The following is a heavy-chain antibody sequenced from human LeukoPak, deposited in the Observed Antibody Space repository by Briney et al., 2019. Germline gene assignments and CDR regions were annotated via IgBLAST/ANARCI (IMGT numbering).Heavy chain of an antibody. D-gene: IGHD6-19*01. CDR3: IVFAVTGTLGFDY. Sequence: GGSLRLSCAAPGFTVSSNYMNWVRQAKKKKKKKKKKIKKNNINIYYAESVKGRFTISRDNARNSLYLQMNSLRAEDTAVYYCIVFAVTGTLGFDYWGQGTLVTVSS. CDR2: IKKNNINI. J-gene: IGHJ4*02. V-gene: IGHV3-21*05. CDR1: GFTVSSNY.